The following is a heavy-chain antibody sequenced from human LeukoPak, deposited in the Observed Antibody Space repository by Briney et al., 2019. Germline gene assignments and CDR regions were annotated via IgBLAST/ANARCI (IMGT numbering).Heavy chain of an antibody. J-gene: IGHJ4*02. CDR2: INPHDSNT. V-gene: IGHV5-51*01. CDR1: GYSFTSYW. D-gene: IGHD1-26*01. Sequence: GESLKISCKGSGYSFTSYWIGWVRQMPGKGLEWMGIINPHDSNTRYSPSFQGQVTISVDKSISTVYLQWSSLKASDSAIYYCARHSRTGTYPQLDSWGQGAPVTVSS. CDR3: ARHSRTGTYPQLDS.